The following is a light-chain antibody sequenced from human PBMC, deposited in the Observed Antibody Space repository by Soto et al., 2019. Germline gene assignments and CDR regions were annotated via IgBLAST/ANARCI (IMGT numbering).Light chain of an antibody. J-gene: IGKJ1*01. CDR3: QQYNNLPPIP. V-gene: IGKV3-15*01. Sequence: LVMTQKQATLSVSPGERVTLSCRASQSVRSNLAWYQQKPGQSPRLLIYGASTRATGIPARFSGSGSGTEFTLTISSLQSEDFAVYYCQQYNNLPPIPFGQGSNVDNK. CDR2: GAS. CDR1: QSVRSN.